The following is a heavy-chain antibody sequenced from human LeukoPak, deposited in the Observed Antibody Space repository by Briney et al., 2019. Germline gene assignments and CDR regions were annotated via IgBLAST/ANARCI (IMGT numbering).Heavy chain of an antibody. V-gene: IGHV1-18*01. CDR3: ARALYGNWFDP. Sequence: GASVKVSCKASGYTFINYGISRVRQAPGQGLEWMGWISASNGNTNFAEKPQGRVTLTTDTSTGTAYMELKSLRSDDTAVYYCARALYGNWFDPWGQGTLVTVSS. D-gene: IGHD2/OR15-2a*01. CDR2: ISASNGNT. CDR1: GYTFINYG. J-gene: IGHJ5*02.